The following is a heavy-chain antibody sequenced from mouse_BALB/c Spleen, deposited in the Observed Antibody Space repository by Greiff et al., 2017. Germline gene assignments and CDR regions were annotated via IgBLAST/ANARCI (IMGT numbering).Heavy chain of an antibody. D-gene: IGHD1-1*01. Sequence: EVMLVESGGGLVQPGGSRKLSCAASGFTFSSFGMHWVRQAPEKGLEWVAYISSGSSTIYYADTVKGRFTISRDNPKNTLFLQMTSLRSEDTAMYYCARSLYYYGSNPCYFDYWGQGTTLTVSS. CDR3: ARSLYYYGSNPCYFDY. CDR1: GFTFSSFG. V-gene: IGHV5-17*02. J-gene: IGHJ2*01. CDR2: ISSGSSTI.